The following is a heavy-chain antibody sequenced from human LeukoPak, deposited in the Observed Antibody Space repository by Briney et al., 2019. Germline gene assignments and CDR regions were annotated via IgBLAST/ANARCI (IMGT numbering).Heavy chain of an antibody. V-gene: IGHV3-11*04. Sequence: GGSLRLSCAASGFIFSDHYMSWIRQAPGKGLEWISYITSSSSKMFYADSVKGRFTISRDNYKNTLYLQMNSLRAEDTAVYYCAREYYDFWSGYYPPDYWGQGTLVTVSS. D-gene: IGHD3-3*01. J-gene: IGHJ4*02. CDR2: ITSSSSKM. CDR3: AREYYDFWSGYYPPDY. CDR1: GFIFSDHY.